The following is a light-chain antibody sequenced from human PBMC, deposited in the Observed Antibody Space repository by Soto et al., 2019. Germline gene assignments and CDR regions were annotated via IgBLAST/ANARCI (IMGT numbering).Light chain of an antibody. Sequence: NFMLTQPHSVSGSPGKTVTISCTRSSGSIASYYVQWYQQRPGSAPTTVIYEDKQRPSGVPDRFSGSIDSSSNSASLTISGLETEDDADYYCHSYDSSNFVFGKGTNVT. CDR2: EDK. CDR1: SGSIASYY. CDR3: HSYDSSNFV. V-gene: IGLV6-57*04. J-gene: IGLJ1*01.